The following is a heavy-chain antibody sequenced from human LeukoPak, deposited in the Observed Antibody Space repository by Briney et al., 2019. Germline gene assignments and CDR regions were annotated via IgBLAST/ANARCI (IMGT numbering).Heavy chain of an antibody. Sequence: PSETLSLTCTVSGGSISSDYWQWIRQPPAKGLEWVGYIYNSGNNHYNSSLNSRGTISIDTSKNQFSLKLASVTAADTALYYCSPRGYWGKGTLVAVSS. J-gene: IGHJ4*02. CDR3: SPRGY. D-gene: IGHD3-10*01. CDR2: IYNSGNN. V-gene: IGHV4-59*08. CDR1: GGSISSDY.